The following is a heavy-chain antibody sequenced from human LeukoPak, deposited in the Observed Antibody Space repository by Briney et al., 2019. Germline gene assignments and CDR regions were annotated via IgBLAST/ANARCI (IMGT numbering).Heavy chain of an antibody. CDR2: INHSGST. CDR1: GGSFSGYY. CDR3: ARSTSWSRYFDY. V-gene: IGHV4-34*01. D-gene: IGHD2-2*01. J-gene: IGHJ4*02. Sequence: SETLSLTCAVYGGSFSGYYWSWIRQPPGKGLEWIGEINHSGSTNYNPSLKSRVTISVDTSKNQFSLKLSSVTAADTAVYYCARSTSWSRYFDYWGQGTLVTVSS.